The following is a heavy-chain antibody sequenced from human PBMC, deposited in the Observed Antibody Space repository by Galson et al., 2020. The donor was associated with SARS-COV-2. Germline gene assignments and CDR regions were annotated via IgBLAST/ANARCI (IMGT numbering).Heavy chain of an antibody. J-gene: IGHJ4*02. CDR1: GFTFSSYA. CDR3: AKDLEGYGSGGYFRFCDY. V-gene: IGHV3-23*01. Sequence: GGSLRLSCVASGFTFSSYAMGWVRQAPGKGLEWVSALVGSGGNTGYAGSVKGRFTISRDNSKNTLYLQMNSLRAEDTALYYCAKDLEGYGSGGYFRFCDYWGQGTLVTVSS. D-gene: IGHD3-10*01. CDR2: LVGSGGNT.